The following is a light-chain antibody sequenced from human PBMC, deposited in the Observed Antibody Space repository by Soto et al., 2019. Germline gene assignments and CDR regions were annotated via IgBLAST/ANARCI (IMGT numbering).Light chain of an antibody. CDR1: QGISSY. CDR2: AAS. V-gene: IGKV1-8*01. CDR3: QQYYSYPFT. J-gene: IGKJ3*01. Sequence: AIRMTQSPSSLSLSTGDRVTITCRASQGISSYLAWYQQKPGKAPKLLIYAASTLQSGVPSRFSGGGSGTDFTLTISCLQSEDFATYYCQQYYSYPFTFGPGTKVDIK.